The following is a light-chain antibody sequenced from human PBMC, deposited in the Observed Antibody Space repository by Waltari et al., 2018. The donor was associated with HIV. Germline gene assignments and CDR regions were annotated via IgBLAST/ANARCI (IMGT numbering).Light chain of an antibody. CDR1: AIGSEN. CDR2: NDG. CDR3: QMWDSRTDHWV. J-gene: IGLJ3*02. V-gene: IGLV3-21*04. Sequence: SYVLTQPPSESVAPGQTARISCGGNAIGSENVQWYQQKQGQAPIMVIYNDGDRPSGIPERFSGSNSGNTATLTITRVEAGDEADYYCQMWDSRTDHWVFGGGTQLTVL.